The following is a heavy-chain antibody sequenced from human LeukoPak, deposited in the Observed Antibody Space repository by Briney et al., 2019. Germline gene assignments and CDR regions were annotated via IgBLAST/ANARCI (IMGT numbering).Heavy chain of an antibody. CDR1: GFTFSNYA. CDR3: AKSPWVVAAIWFDY. D-gene: IGHD2-15*01. V-gene: IGHV3-23*01. CDR2: ISGSGGTT. J-gene: IGHJ4*02. Sequence: GGSLRLSCAASGFTFSNYALSWVRQAPGKGLEWVSAISGSGGTTYYADSVKGRFTISRDNSKNTLYLQMNSLRAEDTAVYYCAKSPWVVAAIWFDYWGQGTLVTVSS.